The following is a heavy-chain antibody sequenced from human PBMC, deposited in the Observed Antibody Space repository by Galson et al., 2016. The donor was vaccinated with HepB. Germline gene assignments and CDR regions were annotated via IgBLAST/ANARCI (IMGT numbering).Heavy chain of an antibody. J-gene: IGHJ5*01. CDR3: AAMEMVTIWAIDS. CDR2: IFSPGST. D-gene: IGHD2-8*01. Sequence: TLSLTCAVSDDSITKSGYSWNWVRQPPGKGLEWIGHIFSPGSTHYNPSLQSRLTMSLDRATNQFSLKLYSVTAADTAVYFCAAMEMVTIWAIDSWGQGTLVTVSS. CDR1: DDSITKSGYS. V-gene: IGHV4-30-2*01.